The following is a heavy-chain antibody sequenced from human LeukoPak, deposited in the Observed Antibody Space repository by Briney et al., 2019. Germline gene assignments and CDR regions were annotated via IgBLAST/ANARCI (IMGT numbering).Heavy chain of an antibody. CDR2: FYYSGST. CDR1: GGSISSFY. CDR3: ARGAYDFWIPNWFDP. Sequence: SETLSLTCTVSGGSISSFYWNWIRQPPGKGLEWIGYFYYSGSTNYNPSLKSRVTISVDTSKNQFSLKLSSVTAADTAVYYCARGAYDFWIPNWFDPWGQGTLVTVSS. V-gene: IGHV4-59*12. D-gene: IGHD3-3*01. J-gene: IGHJ5*02.